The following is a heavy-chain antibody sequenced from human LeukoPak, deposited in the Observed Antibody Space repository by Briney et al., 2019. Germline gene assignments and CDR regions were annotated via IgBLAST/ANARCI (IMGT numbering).Heavy chain of an antibody. CDR3: ARDTYYDFWSGHTGFDP. V-gene: IGHV4-4*07. D-gene: IGHD3-3*01. CDR2: IYTSGST. Sequence: SETLSLTCTVSGGSIRSYYWSWIRQPAGKGLEWIGRIYTSGSTNYNPSLKSRVTMSVDTSKNQFSLKLSSVTAADTAVYYCARDTYYDFWSGHTGFDPWGQGTLVTVSS. CDR1: GGSIRSYY. J-gene: IGHJ5*02.